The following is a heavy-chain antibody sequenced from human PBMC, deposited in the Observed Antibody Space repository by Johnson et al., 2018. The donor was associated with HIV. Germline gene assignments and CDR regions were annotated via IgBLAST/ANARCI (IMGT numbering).Heavy chain of an antibody. CDR2: ISYDGSNK. Sequence: QVQLVESGGGVVQPGGSLRLSCAASGFTFSSYGMNWVRQAPGKGLEWVAVISYDGSNKYYADSVKGRFTISRDNSKNTLYLQMNSLRAEDTAVYYCARALTTDAFDIWGQGTMVTVSS. J-gene: IGHJ3*02. D-gene: IGHD4-17*01. V-gene: IGHV3-30*19. CDR3: ARALTTDAFDI. CDR1: GFTFSSYG.